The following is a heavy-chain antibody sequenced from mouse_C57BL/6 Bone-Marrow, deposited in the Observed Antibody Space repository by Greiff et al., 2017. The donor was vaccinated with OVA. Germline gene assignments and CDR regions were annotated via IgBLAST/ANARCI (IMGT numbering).Heavy chain of an antibody. CDR1: GYTFTSYW. V-gene: IGHV1-55*01. Sequence: VQLQQPGAELVKPGASVKMSCKASGYTFTSYWITWVKQRPGQGLEWIGDIYPGSGSTNYNEKFKSKATLTADTSSSTAYMQLSSLTSEDSAVYYCARGDYYGSRGFAYWGQGTLVTVSA. D-gene: IGHD1-1*01. CDR2: IYPGSGST. J-gene: IGHJ3*01. CDR3: ARGDYYGSRGFAY.